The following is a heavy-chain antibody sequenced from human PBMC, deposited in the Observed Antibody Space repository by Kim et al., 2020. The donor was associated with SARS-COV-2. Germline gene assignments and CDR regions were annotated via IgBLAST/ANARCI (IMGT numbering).Heavy chain of an antibody. D-gene: IGHD6-6*01. J-gene: IGHJ6*02. Sequence: SVKVSCKASGGTFSSYAISWVRQAPGQGLEWMGGIIPIFGTANYAQKFQGRVTITADESTSTAYMELSSLRSEDTAVYYCARELSSSGSYYYYGMDVWGQGTTVTVSS. CDR3: ARELSSSGSYYYYGMDV. V-gene: IGHV1-69*13. CDR2: IIPIFGTA. CDR1: GGTFSSYA.